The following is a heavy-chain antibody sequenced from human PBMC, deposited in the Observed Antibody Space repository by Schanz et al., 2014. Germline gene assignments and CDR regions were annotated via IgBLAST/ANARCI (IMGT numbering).Heavy chain of an antibody. D-gene: IGHD6-19*01. Sequence: QVQLVQSGAEVKKPGASVRVSCKASGYSFTTYDVNWVRQATGQGLEWMGWMNPTTGNRGYAQNFQGRVTMTRDTSLTTAYMELSSLRSEDTAVYYCARGLEDERWLDLNEAFDIWGQGTIVTVSS. CDR2: MNPTTGNR. V-gene: IGHV1-8*01. J-gene: IGHJ3*02. CDR1: GYSFTTYD. CDR3: ARGLEDERWLDLNEAFDI.